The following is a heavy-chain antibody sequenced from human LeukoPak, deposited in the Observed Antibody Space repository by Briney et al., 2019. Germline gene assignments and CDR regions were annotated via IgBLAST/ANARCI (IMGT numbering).Heavy chain of an antibody. V-gene: IGHV1-8*02. CDR3: AREGGLLNAEHFDY. CDR2: MNPNSGNT. D-gene: IGHD2-15*01. Sequence: ASVKVSCKASGYTFTSYYMHWVRQAPGQGLEWMGWMNPNSGNTGYAQKFQGRVTMTRNTSISTAYMELSSLRSEDTAVYYCAREGGLLNAEHFDYWGQGTLVTVSS. J-gene: IGHJ4*02. CDR1: GYTFTSYY.